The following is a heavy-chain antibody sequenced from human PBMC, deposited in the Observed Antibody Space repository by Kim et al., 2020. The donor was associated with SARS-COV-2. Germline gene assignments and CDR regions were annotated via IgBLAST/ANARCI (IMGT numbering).Heavy chain of an antibody. CDR1: GFTFSDYY. CDR3: ARDPTYYYDSSGPYFDY. D-gene: IGHD3-22*01. CDR2: ISSSGSTI. J-gene: IGHJ4*02. V-gene: IGHV3-11*04. Sequence: GGSLRLSCAASGFTFSDYYMSWIRQAPGKGLEWVSYISSSGSTIYYADSVKGRFTISRDNAKNSLYLQMNSLRAEDTAVYYSARDPTYYYDSSGPYFDYWGQGTLVTVSS.